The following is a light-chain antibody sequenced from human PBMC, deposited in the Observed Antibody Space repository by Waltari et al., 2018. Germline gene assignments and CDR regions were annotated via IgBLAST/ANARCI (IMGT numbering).Light chain of an antibody. Sequence: EIVLTQSPATLSLSPGERATLSCRASQSVSSYFAWYQQKPGQAPRLLIYDVSNRATGIPARFSGSGSGTDFTLTISSLEPEDFAVYYCQQRSNWPPLTFGGGTKVEIK. J-gene: IGKJ4*01. CDR3: QQRSNWPPLT. V-gene: IGKV3-11*01. CDR1: QSVSSY. CDR2: DVS.